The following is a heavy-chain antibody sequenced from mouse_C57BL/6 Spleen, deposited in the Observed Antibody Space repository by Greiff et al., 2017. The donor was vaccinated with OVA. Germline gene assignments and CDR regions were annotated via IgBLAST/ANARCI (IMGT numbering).Heavy chain of an antibody. CDR3: VRRGYGNPSYAMDY. V-gene: IGHV10-1*01. CDR2: IRSKSNNYAT. J-gene: IGHJ4*01. D-gene: IGHD2-1*01. CDR1: GFSFNTYA. Sequence: EVKLMESGGGLVQPKGSLKLSCAASGFSFNTYAMNWVRQAPGKGLEWVARIRSKSNNYATYYADSVKDRFTISRDDSESMLYLQMNNLKTEDTAMDYCVRRGYGNPSYAMDYWGQGTSVTVSS.